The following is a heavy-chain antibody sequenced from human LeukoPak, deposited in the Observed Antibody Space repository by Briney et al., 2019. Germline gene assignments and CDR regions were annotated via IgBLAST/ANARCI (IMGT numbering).Heavy chain of an antibody. CDR3: ARGNYDILTGPIEYYYYYYMDV. V-gene: IGHV4-39*07. CDR2: IYYSGST. CDR1: GGSISSSSYY. J-gene: IGHJ6*03. D-gene: IGHD3-9*01. Sequence: SETLSLTCTVSGGSISSSSYYWGWIRQPPGKGLEWIGSIYYSGSTYYNPSLKSRVTMSVDTSKNQFSLKLSSVTAADTAVYYCARGNYDILTGPIEYYYYYYMDVWGKGTTVTISS.